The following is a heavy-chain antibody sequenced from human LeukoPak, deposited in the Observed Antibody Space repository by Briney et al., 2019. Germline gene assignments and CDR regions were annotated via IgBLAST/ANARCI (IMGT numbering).Heavy chain of an antibody. J-gene: IGHJ4*02. V-gene: IGHV1-69*13. D-gene: IGHD5-12*01. CDR1: GGTFSSYA. CDR2: IIPIFGTA. Sequence: SVKVSCKASGGTFSSYAISWVRQAPGQGLEWMGGIIPIFGTANYAQKFQGSVTITADESTSTAYMELSSLRSEDTAVYYCAKLWGGYSGYDYIDYWGQGALVTVSS. CDR3: AKLWGGYSGYDYIDY.